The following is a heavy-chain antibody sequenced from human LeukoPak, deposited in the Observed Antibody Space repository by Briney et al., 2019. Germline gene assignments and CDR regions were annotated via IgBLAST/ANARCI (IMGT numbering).Heavy chain of an antibody. D-gene: IGHD6-25*01. CDR2: ILGESAGGTT. CDR3: AASRTAGTFDI. J-gene: IGHJ3*02. V-gene: IGHV3-15*07. Sequence: GGSLRLSCAASGFTLKTAWMAWVRQAPGKGLEWVGRILGESAGGTTDHAAPVKGRFTISRDDSKNTLYLQMNSLRTDDTALYYCAASRTAGTFDIWGQGTMVTVSS. CDR1: GFTLKTAW.